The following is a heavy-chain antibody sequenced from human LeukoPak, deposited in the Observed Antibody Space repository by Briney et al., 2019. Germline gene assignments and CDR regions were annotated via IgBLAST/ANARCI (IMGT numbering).Heavy chain of an antibody. J-gene: IGHJ5*02. CDR3: ARGSRGGYSSSNRNQWEQLEYCWFDP. CDR2: IKSNRNT. CDR1: GGSFSVYY. D-gene: IGHD1-26*01. Sequence: PSETLSLTCAVYGGSFSVYYWSWIRQPPGKGLEWIGEIKSNRNTNYNPSLKSRVTISVDTSKNQFSLKLSSVTAADTAVYYCARGSRGGYSSSNRNQWEQLEYCWFDPWGQGTMVTVSS. V-gene: IGHV4-34*01.